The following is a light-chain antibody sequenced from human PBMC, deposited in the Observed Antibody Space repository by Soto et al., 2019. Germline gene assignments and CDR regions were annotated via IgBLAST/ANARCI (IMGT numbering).Light chain of an antibody. Sequence: DLQMTQSPSTLSASVGDRVTITCRASQSINNWLAWYQQKPGKAPMLLVSQASTLENGVPSRLSGSGSGTEFTLTISSLQPDDFATYYCHQYGSYPWTFGQGTEV. J-gene: IGKJ1*01. V-gene: IGKV1-5*03. CDR2: QAS. CDR1: QSINNW. CDR3: HQYGSYPWT.